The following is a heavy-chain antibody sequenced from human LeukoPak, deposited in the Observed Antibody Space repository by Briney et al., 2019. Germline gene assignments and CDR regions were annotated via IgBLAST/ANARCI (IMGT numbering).Heavy chain of an antibody. J-gene: IGHJ4*02. CDR3: ARDLAHSGYDPVGDY. V-gene: IGHV3-48*01. CDR1: GFTFSSYS. Sequence: AGGSLRLSCAASGFTFSSYSMNWVRQAPGKGLEWVSYISSSSTIYYADSVKGRFTISRDNAKNSLYLQMNSLRAEDTAVYYCARDLAHSGYDPVGDYWGQGTLVTVSS. CDR2: ISSSSTI. D-gene: IGHD5-12*01.